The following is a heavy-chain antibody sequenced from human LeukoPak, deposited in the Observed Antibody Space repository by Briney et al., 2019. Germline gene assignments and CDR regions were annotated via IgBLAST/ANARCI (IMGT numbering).Heavy chain of an antibody. Sequence: GGSLRLSCAASGLAFSSYAMNWVRQPRGKGVEWVSTISVASITLYTDSVKGRFTISRDNSRNTVYLQMTSLRADDAAVYYCADYGVSGVRNNFYWGQGTLVTVSS. CDR1: GLAFSSYA. V-gene: IGHV3-23*01. CDR3: ADYGVSGVRNNFY. D-gene: IGHD3-3*01. CDR2: ISVASIT. J-gene: IGHJ4*02.